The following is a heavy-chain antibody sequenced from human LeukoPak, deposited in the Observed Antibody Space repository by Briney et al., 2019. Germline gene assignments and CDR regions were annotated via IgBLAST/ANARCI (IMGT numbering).Heavy chain of an antibody. J-gene: IGHJ3*02. V-gene: IGHV3-48*02. D-gene: IGHD6-19*01. Sequence: PGGSLRLSCAASGFTFSSYSMNWVRQAPGKGLEWVSYISSSSSTIYYADSVKGRFTISRDNAKNSLYLQMNSLRDEDTAVYYCARDTTTVADNDAFGIWGQGTMVTVSS. CDR2: ISSSSSTI. CDR1: GFTFSSYS. CDR3: ARDTTTVADNDAFGI.